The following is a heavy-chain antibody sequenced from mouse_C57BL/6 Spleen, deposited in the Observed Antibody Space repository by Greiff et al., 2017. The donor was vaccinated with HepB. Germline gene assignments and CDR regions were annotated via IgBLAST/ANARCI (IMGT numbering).Heavy chain of an antibody. CDR3: ARGGTSFSY. V-gene: IGHV5-4*01. Sequence: EVHLVESGGGLVKPGGSLKLSCAASGFTFSSYAMSWVRQTPEKRLEWVATISDGGSYTYYPDNVKGRFTISRDNAKNNLYLQMSHLKSEDTAMYYCARGGTSFSYTGHGTLGSVSA. J-gene: IGHJ3*01. CDR2: ISDGGSYT. CDR1: GFTFSSYA. D-gene: IGHD1-1*02.